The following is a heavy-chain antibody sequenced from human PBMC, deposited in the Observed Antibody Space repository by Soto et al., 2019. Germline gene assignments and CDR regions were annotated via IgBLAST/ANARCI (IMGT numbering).Heavy chain of an antibody. CDR2: IYHSGST. CDR3: ARAARYYDFWSGYYTQDYFDY. V-gene: IGHV4-30-2*01. D-gene: IGHD3-3*01. J-gene: IGHJ4*02. CDR1: GGSISRGGYS. Sequence: PWETLSLTCAVSGGSISRGGYSWSWIRQPPGKGLEWIGYIYHSGSTYYNPSLKSRVTISVDRSKNQFSLKLSSVTAADTAVYYCARAARYYDFWSGYYTQDYFDYWGQGTLVTVSS.